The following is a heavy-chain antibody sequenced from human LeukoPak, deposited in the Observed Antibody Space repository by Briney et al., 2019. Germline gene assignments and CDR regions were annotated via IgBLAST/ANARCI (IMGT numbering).Heavy chain of an antibody. CDR2: IIPIFGTA. J-gene: IGHJ4*02. CDR3: ARGDSSGQGPDY. Sequence: SVKVSCKTSGGPIRNYAINWVRQAPGQGLEWMGGIIPIFGTANYAQKFQGRVTITTDESTSTAYMELSSLRSEDTAVYYCARGDSSGQGPDYWGQGTLVIVSS. D-gene: IGHD3-22*01. CDR1: GGPIRNYA. V-gene: IGHV1-69*05.